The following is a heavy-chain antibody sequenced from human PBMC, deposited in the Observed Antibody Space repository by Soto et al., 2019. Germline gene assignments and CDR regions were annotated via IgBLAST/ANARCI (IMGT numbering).Heavy chain of an antibody. CDR3: ARGVEVIAATPQWDY. CDR1: GYSISSDYY. CDR2: IYHSGST. V-gene: IGHV4-38-2*01. D-gene: IGHD2-15*01. Sequence: QVQLQESGPGLVKPSETLSLTCAVSGYSISSDYYWGWIRQPPGKGLEWIGSIYHSGSTYYSPSLKSRVTVSVDTSKDQFSLKLSSVTAADTAVYYCARGVEVIAATPQWDYWGQGTLVIVSS. J-gene: IGHJ4*02.